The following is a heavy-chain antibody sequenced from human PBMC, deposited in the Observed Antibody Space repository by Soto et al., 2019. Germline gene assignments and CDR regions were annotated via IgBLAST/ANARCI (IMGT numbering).Heavy chain of an antibody. D-gene: IGHD3-16*01. CDR3: AKVRGGADAVGYYFDF. CDR1: GGPFSTYT. J-gene: IGHJ4*02. Sequence: QVQLVQSGAEVKKPGSSVKVSCKASGGPFSTYTISWVRQAPGQGLEWMGRIIPILGVANYAQKFQGRVSITADKSTTTAYMELSSLRSEDTAMYYCAKVRGGADAVGYYFDFWGQGTLVTVSS. V-gene: IGHV1-69*02. CDR2: IIPILGVA.